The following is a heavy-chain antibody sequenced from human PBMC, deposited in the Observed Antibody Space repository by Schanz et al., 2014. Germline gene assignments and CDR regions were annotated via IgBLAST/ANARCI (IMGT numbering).Heavy chain of an antibody. J-gene: IGHJ4*02. CDR3: ARGRGFYDY. D-gene: IGHD3-10*01. CDR1: GGTFSSYT. Sequence: QLQLVQSGAEVKKPGSSVKVSCKLSGGTFSSYTISWMRQAPGQGLEWMGKIIPVLNIATYAQRFQGRVSITADTSTNTAHMELSSLTAEDTAVHYCARGRGFYDYWGQGTLVTVSS. CDR2: IIPVLNIA. V-gene: IGHV1-69*02.